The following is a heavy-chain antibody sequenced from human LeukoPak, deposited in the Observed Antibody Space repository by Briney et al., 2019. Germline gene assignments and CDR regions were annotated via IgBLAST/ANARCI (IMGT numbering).Heavy chain of an antibody. CDR3: ARTYARGAPNAFDI. D-gene: IGHD1-26*01. V-gene: IGHV1-2*02. Sequence: ASVKVSCKASGYTFTGYYMHWVRRAPGQGLEWMGWINPNSGGTNYAQKFQGRVTMTRDTSISTAYMELSRLRSDDTAVYYCARTYARGAPNAFDIWGQGTMVTVSS. J-gene: IGHJ3*02. CDR1: GYTFTGYY. CDR2: INPNSGGT.